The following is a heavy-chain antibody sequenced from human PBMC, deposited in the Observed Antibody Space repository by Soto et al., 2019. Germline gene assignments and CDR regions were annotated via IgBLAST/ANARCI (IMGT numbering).Heavy chain of an antibody. D-gene: IGHD3-10*01. J-gene: IGHJ3*02. CDR1: SGSISSSNW. CDR3: ARRGITMVRGARDAFDI. Sequence: QVQLQESGPGLVKPSGTLSLTCAVSSGSISSSNWWSWVRQPPGKGLEWIGEIYHSGSTNYNPSLKSRVTTSVDKSKNQFSLKLSSVTAADTAVYYCARRGITMVRGARDAFDIWGQGTMVTVSS. V-gene: IGHV4-4*02. CDR2: IYHSGST.